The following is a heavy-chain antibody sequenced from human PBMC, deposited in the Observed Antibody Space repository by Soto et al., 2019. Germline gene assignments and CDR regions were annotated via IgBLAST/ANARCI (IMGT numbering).Heavy chain of an antibody. V-gene: IGHV2-70*01. Sequence: SGPTLVNPTQTLTLTCTFSGFSLSTSGMCVSWIRQPPGKALEWLALIDWDDDKYYSTSLKTRLTISKDTSKSQVVLTMTNMDPVDTATYYCARTYSGSYYYYGMDVWGQGTTVTVSS. D-gene: IGHD1-26*01. CDR3: ARTYSGSYYYYGMDV. CDR2: IDWDDDK. J-gene: IGHJ6*02. CDR1: GFSLSTSGMC.